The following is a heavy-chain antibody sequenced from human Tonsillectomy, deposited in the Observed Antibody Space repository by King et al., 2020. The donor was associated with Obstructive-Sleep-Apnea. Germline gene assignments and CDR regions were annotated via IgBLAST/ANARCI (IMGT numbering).Heavy chain of an antibody. J-gene: IGHJ5*02. CDR2: INWNGGNI. CDR1: GFTFDDYA. D-gene: IGHD3-10*01. Sequence: VQLVESGGGVVRPGGSLRLSCAASGFTFDDYAMSWVRQAPGKGLAWVSSINWNGGNIRYADSVKGRFTISRDNTKNSLYLQMNSLRAEDTALYHCARGRTYYHGSGSEWWFDPWGQGTLVSVSS. V-gene: IGHV3-20*01. CDR3: ARGRTYYHGSGSEWWFDP.